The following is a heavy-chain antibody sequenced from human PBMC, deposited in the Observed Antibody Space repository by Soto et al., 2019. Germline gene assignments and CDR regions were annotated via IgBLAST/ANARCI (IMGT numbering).Heavy chain of an antibody. CDR2: ISYDGSNK. J-gene: IGHJ6*02. V-gene: IGHV3-30*18. CDR1: GFTFSSYD. D-gene: IGHD3-10*01. Sequence: GGSLRLSCAASGFTFSSYDMHWVRQAPGKGLEWVAVISYDGSNKYYADSVKGRFTISRDNSKNTLYLQMNSLRAEDTAVYYCAKTSRVRGAYYYGMDVWGQGTTVTVSS. CDR3: AKTSRVRGAYYYGMDV.